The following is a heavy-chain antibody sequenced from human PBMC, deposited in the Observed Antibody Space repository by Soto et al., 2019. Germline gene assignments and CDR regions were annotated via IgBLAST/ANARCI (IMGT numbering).Heavy chain of an antibody. D-gene: IGHD3-10*01. CDR3: ATSYGSGYRAFDY. J-gene: IGHJ4*02. Sequence: QVQLVQSGAEVKRPGSSVKVSCKASGDTFASYSINWVRQAPGLGLEWMGRINPILSMANYAQRFQGSVTMTADKSTSTAYMVLNSLRSEDTAMYSCATSYGSGYRAFDYWGQGALVTVSS. V-gene: IGHV1-69*02. CDR1: GDTFASYS. CDR2: INPILSMA.